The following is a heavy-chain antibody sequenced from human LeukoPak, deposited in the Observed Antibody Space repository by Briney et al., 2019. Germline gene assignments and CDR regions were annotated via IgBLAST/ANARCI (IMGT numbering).Heavy chain of an antibody. Sequence: ASVKVSCKASGYTFTSYGISWVRQAPGQGLEWMGWISAYNGNTNYAQKLQGRVTMTTDTSTSTAYIELRSLRSDDTAVYYCARGNVVEYYDFWSGLLEGYYMDVWGKGTTVTVSS. J-gene: IGHJ6*03. V-gene: IGHV1-18*01. D-gene: IGHD3-3*01. CDR1: GYTFTSYG. CDR3: ARGNVVEYYDFWSGLLEGYYMDV. CDR2: ISAYNGNT.